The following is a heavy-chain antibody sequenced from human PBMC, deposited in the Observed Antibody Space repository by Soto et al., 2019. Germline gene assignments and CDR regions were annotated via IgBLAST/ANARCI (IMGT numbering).Heavy chain of an antibody. Sequence: ASVMVSCQDCGYTFTSYGISWVRQAPGQGLEWMGWISAYNGNTHYAQKLHGRVTMTTDTSTSTAYMELRSLRSDDTAVYYCARALVDDAFDILGQGTMVTVSS. V-gene: IGHV1-18*04. CDR3: ARALVDDAFDI. CDR2: ISAYNGNT. D-gene: IGHD1-26*01. J-gene: IGHJ3*02. CDR1: GYTFTSYG.